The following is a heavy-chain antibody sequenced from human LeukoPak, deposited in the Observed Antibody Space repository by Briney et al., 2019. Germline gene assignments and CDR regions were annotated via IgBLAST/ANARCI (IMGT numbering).Heavy chain of an antibody. V-gene: IGHV4-34*01. D-gene: IGHD6-19*01. CDR3: ASIAVAGSPDP. J-gene: IGHJ5*02. CDR1: GGSFSGYY. Sequence: PSETLSLTCAVYGGSFSGYYWSWIRQPPGKGLEWIGEINHSGSTYYNLSLKSRVTISVDTSKNQFSLKLSSVTAADTAVYYCASIAVAGSPDPWGQGTLVTVSS. CDR2: INHSGST.